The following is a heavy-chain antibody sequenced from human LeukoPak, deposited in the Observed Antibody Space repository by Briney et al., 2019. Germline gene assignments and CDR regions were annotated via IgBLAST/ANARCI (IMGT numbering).Heavy chain of an antibody. V-gene: IGHV3-23*01. Sequence: PGGSLRLSCAASGFTFSSYAMSWVRQAPGKGLEWVSAISGSGGSTYYADSVKGRFTISRDNSKNTLYLQMNSLRAEDTAVYYCARDMDPYDYVWGSYKRGDLFDYWGQGTLVTVSS. CDR3: ARDMDPYDYVWGSYKRGDLFDY. CDR2: ISGSGGST. CDR1: GFTFSSYA. D-gene: IGHD3-16*01. J-gene: IGHJ4*02.